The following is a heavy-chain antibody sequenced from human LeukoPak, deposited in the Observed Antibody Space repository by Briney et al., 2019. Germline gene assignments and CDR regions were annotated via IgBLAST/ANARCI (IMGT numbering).Heavy chain of an antibody. Sequence: GGSLRLSCAASGFIFSSYWMNWVRQPPGKGLEWVANINQDGSEKNYVDSVKGRFTISRDNAKNSLYLQMNSLRAEDTAVYYCARYPSGYDRGFDYWGQGTLVTVSS. CDR1: GFIFSSYW. CDR2: INQDGSEK. CDR3: ARYPSGYDRGFDY. D-gene: IGHD5-12*01. J-gene: IGHJ4*02. V-gene: IGHV3-7*04.